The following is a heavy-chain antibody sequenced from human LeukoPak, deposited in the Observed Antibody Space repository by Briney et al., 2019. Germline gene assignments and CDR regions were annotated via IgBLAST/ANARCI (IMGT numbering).Heavy chain of an antibody. V-gene: IGHV5-51*01. J-gene: IGHJ4*02. Sequence: GWIRQPPGKGLEWMGIIYPGDSDTRYSPSFQGQVTISADKSISTAYLQWSSLKASDTAMYYCARLTGIAAAGRIFDYWGQGTLVTVSS. D-gene: IGHD6-13*01. CDR2: IYPGDSDT. CDR3: ARLTGIAAAGRIFDY.